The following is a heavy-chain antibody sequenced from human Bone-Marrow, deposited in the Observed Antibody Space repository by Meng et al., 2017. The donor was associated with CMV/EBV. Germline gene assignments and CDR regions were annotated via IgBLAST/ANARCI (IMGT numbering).Heavy chain of an antibody. J-gene: IGHJ5*02. D-gene: IGHD3-10*01. CDR2: IYHSGST. V-gene: IGHV4-38-2*02. CDR3: ARRRSSGGWFDP. Sequence: SETLSLTCTVSGYSISSGYYWGWIRQPPGKGLEWIGSIYHSGSTYYNPSLKSRVTISVDTSKNQFSLKLSSVTAADTAVYYCARRRSSGGWFDPWGQGTLVTVSS. CDR1: GYSISSGYY.